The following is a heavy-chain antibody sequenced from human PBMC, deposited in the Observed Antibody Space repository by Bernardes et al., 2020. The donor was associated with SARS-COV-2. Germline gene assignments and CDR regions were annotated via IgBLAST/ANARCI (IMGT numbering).Heavy chain of an antibody. J-gene: IGHJ4*02. CDR2: ISSGGAST. V-gene: IGHV3-23*01. CDR3: ANPLKQSPYF. CDR1: GFTFSTYA. Sequence: GGSLRLSCAASGFTFSTYAMYWVRQAPGKGLAWVSAISSGGASTYYADSVKGRFTISRDNSKNSLYLQMNSLRGEDTAVYYCANPLKQSPYFCGQGSLVIVSA.